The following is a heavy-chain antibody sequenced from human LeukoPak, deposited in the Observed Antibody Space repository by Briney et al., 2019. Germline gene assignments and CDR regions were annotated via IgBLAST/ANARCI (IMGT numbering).Heavy chain of an antibody. Sequence: SETLSLTCTVSGGSTSSGSYYWGWIRQPPGKGLEWIGSIYYSGSTYYNPSLKSRVTISVDTSKNQFSLKLSSVTAADTAVYYCARRYSSSWFDYWGQGTLVTVSS. D-gene: IGHD6-13*01. CDR1: GGSTSSGSYY. CDR3: ARRYSSSWFDY. V-gene: IGHV4-39*01. J-gene: IGHJ5*01. CDR2: IYYSGST.